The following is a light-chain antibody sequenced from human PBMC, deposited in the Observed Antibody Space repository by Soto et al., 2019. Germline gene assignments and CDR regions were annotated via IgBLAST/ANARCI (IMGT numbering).Light chain of an antibody. CDR1: SSDIGDSNY. CDR2: EVS. V-gene: IGLV2-14*01. J-gene: IGLJ2*01. CDR3: SSYTSSTPLVI. Sequence: QSVLTQPASVSGSPGQSITISCTGTSSDIGDSNYNFVSWYQQPPGKAPKLIIFEVSYRPSGVSNRFSGSKSGNTASLTISGLQAEDESDYYCSSYTSSTPLVIFGGGTQLTV.